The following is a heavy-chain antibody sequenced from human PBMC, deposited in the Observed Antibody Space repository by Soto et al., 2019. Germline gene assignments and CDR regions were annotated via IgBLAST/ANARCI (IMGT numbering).Heavy chain of an antibody. D-gene: IGHD2-15*01. CDR3: AHKGGRGAGMDV. Sequence: QITLKESGPTLVKPTQTLTLTCTFSGFSVSTGGVGVAWIRQPPGKALEWLALIYWDDDKSYSPFLQSRVTITKDTSKNQVVLTMTNMDPVDTATYYCAHKGGRGAGMDVWGQGTTVTVSS. CDR1: GFSVSTGGVG. J-gene: IGHJ6*02. CDR2: IYWDDDK. V-gene: IGHV2-5*02.